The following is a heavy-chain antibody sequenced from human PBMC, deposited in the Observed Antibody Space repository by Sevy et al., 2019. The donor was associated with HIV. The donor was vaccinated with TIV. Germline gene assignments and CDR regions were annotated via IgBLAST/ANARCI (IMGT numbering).Heavy chain of an antibody. V-gene: IGHV1-2*02. J-gene: IGHJ6*03. CDR3: ARASRGRSTYYYYYMDV. CDR2: INPNSGGT. Sequence: ASVKVSCKASGYTFTGYYMHWVRQAPGQGLEWMGWINPNSGGTNYAQKFQGRVTMTRDTSISTAYMELSRLRSDDTAVYYCARASRGRSTYYYYYMDVWGKRTTVTVSS. D-gene: IGHD2-15*01. CDR1: GYTFTGYY.